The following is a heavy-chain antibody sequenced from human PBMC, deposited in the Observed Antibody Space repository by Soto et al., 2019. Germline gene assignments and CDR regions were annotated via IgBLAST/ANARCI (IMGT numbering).Heavy chain of an antibody. CDR1: GFTFTSSW. Sequence: PGGSLRLSCAASGFTFTSSWMNWVRQAPGKGLEWVGRIKSKTDGGTTDYAEPVKGRFAISRDDSNNMVYLQMNSLKIEDTAVYYCTTDSYSTIIIVRFDYWGHGTLVTVSS. CDR2: IKSKTDGGTT. V-gene: IGHV3-15*07. CDR3: TTDSYSTIIIVRFDY. D-gene: IGHD3-22*01. J-gene: IGHJ4*01.